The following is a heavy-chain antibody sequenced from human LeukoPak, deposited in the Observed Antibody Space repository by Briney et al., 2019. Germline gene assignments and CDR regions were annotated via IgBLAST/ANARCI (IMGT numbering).Heavy chain of an antibody. D-gene: IGHD6-19*01. CDR1: GASISSYY. CDR3: ARDSYSSGWYQHYGMDV. Sequence: SETLSLTCTVSGASISSYYWTWIRQPAGKGLEWIGRIYTSGSTNYNPSLKSRVAMSVDTSKNQFSLKLSSVTAADTAVYYCARDSYSSGWYQHYGMDVWGQGTTVTVSS. CDR2: IYTSGST. V-gene: IGHV4-4*07. J-gene: IGHJ6*02.